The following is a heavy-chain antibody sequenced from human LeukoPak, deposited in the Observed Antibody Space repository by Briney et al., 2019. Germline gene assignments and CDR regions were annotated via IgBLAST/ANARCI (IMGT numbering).Heavy chain of an antibody. CDR3: ATVPSGWYPDY. V-gene: IGHV4-59*01. CDR2: IYYSGIT. CDR1: GGSISSYY. Sequence: SETLSLTCTVSGGSISSYYWSWIRQPPGKGLEWIGYIYYSGITNYNSSLNSRVTISLDTSQNQFSLKLNSVTAADTAVYYCATVPSGWYPDYWGQGALVTVAS. D-gene: IGHD6-19*01. J-gene: IGHJ4*02.